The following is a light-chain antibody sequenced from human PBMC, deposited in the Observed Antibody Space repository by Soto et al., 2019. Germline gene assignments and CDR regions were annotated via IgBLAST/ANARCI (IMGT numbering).Light chain of an antibody. V-gene: IGKV3-11*01. CDR3: PQRSNWHPIT. CDR1: QSVSSY. CDR2: DAS. Sequence: EIVLSQALAARRFTQEERSTLSCRASQSVSSYLAWYQQKPGQAPRLLIYDASNRATGIPARFSGSGSGTFFTLKISSLEPEHFAVYYCPQRSNWHPITFGPGTRLEIK. J-gene: IGKJ5*01.